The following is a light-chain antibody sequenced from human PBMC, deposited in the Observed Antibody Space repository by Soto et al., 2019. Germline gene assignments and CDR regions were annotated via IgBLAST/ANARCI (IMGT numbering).Light chain of an antibody. CDR1: QSVSSN. V-gene: IGKV3-15*01. CDR2: GAS. J-gene: IGKJ4*01. Sequence: EIVMTQSPATLSVSPGERATLSCRASQSVSSNLALYQQKPGQAPRLLIYGASTRATGIPARFSGSGSVTEFTLTISSLQSEDFAVYYCQQYNNWPPLTFGGGTKVEIK. CDR3: QQYNNWPPLT.